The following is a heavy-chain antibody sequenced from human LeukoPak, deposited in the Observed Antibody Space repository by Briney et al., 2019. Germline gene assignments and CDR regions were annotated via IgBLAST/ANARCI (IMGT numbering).Heavy chain of an antibody. CDR3: ARADNTKGGFDY. J-gene: IGHJ4*02. Sequence: GGSLRLSCAASGFTFSSYGMHLVRQAPGKGLEWVAVIWYDGSNKYYADSVKGRFTISRDNSKNTLYLQMNSLRAEDTAVYYCARADNTKGGFDYWGQGTLVTVSS. V-gene: IGHV3-33*01. D-gene: IGHD1-1*01. CDR1: GFTFSSYG. CDR2: IWYDGSNK.